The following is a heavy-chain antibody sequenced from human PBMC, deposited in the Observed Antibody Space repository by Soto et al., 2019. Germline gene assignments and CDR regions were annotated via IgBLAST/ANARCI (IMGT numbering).Heavy chain of an antibody. V-gene: IGHV3-11*01. CDR1: GFTLSDHC. CDR2: ISASSTTI. J-gene: IGHJ4*02. CDR3: SRDIRGAN. Sequence: QVQLVESGGGLVKIGGSLRLSCAASGFTLSDHCMTWVRQVPGKGLEWVSYISASSTTIYYADSVKGRFTISRDNAKNSLFLQMNSLRAEDTATYYCSRDIRGANWGQGTLVTVSS.